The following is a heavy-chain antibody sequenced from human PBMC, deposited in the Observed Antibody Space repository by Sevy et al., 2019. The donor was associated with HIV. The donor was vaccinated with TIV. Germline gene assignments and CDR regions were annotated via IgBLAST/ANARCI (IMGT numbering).Heavy chain of an antibody. CDR3: ARDPNTTMATYYFDS. CDR2: ISSSGSTI. J-gene: IGHJ4*02. D-gene: IGHD5-18*01. Sequence: GGSLRLSCAASGFTFSDYYMSWIRQAPGKGLEWVSYISSSGSTIYYADSVKGRFTISRDNSKTTLYLQMNSLRTEDTAVYYCARDPNTTMATYYFDSWGQGTLVTVSS. V-gene: IGHV3-11*04. CDR1: GFTFSDYY.